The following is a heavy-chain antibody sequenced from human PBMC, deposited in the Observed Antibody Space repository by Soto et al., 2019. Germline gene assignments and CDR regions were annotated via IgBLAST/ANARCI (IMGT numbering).Heavy chain of an antibody. Sequence: ASVQVSCKASGYTFTGYYMHWVRQAPAQALDWMGWINPNSGGTNYLQKFQGRVTMTRDTSINTAYMELSKLRSDDAAVYSCASPISIAVAESWFGPWGQGTLVAVSS. D-gene: IGHD6-19*01. CDR1: GYTFTGYY. CDR3: ASPISIAVAESWFGP. CDR2: INPNSGGT. J-gene: IGHJ5*02. V-gene: IGHV1-2*02.